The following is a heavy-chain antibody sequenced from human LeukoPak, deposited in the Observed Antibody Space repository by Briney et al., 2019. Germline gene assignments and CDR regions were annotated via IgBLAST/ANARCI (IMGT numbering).Heavy chain of an antibody. CDR3: ARGSKMLGYNWFDP. V-gene: IGHV3-23*01. Sequence: GGSLRLSCAASGFTFSSYAMSWVRQAPGKGLEWVSAISGSGGSTYYADSVKGRFTISRDNSKNTLYLQMNSLRAEDTAVYYCARGSKMLGYNWFDPWGQGTLVTVSS. D-gene: IGHD1-26*01. CDR1: GFTFSSYA. CDR2: ISGSGGST. J-gene: IGHJ5*02.